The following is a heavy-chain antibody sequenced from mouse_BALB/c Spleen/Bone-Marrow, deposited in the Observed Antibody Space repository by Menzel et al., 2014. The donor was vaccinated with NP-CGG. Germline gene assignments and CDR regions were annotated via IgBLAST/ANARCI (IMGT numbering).Heavy chain of an antibody. CDR2: ILPGSGTT. CDR3: ERLITTGGFAY. D-gene: IGHD2-4*01. Sequence: QVQLQQSGAELMKPGASVKISCKATGYTFSTYWIEWVKQRPGPGLEWIGEILPGSGTTNYNEKFKGKATFTADTSSNAGYMQLRRLTSEEYAVYDWERLITTGGFAYWGQGTLVTVSA. V-gene: IGHV1-9*01. CDR1: GYTFSTYW. J-gene: IGHJ3*01.